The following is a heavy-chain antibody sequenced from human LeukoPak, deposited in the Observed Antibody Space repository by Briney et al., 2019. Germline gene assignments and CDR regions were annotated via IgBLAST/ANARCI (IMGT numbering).Heavy chain of an antibody. D-gene: IGHD2-15*01. V-gene: IGHV1-69*04. CDR2: IIPTLDMT. Sequence: SVKVSCKASGGTFSSYALSWVRQAPGQGLEWMGRIIPTLDMTTYSQKFQDRVTITAYESTGTAYMELSGLRSEDTAIYYCARDNPPYCNGGTCYSHWGQGTLVTVS. J-gene: IGHJ4*02. CDR1: GGTFSSYA. CDR3: ARDNPPYCNGGTCYSH.